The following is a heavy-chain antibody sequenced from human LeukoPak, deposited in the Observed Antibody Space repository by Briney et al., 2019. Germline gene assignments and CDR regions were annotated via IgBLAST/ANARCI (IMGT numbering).Heavy chain of an antibody. V-gene: IGHV3-23*01. J-gene: IGHJ3*02. CDR2: ISGSGGST. D-gene: IGHD3-3*01. CDR1: GFTFSSYA. Sequence: PGGSLRLSCAASGFTFSSYAMSWVRQAPGKGLEWVSAISGSGGSTYYADSVKGRFTISRDNSKNTLYLQMNSLRAEDTAVYYCAKDQFRAYYDFRSGPIGAFDIWGQGTMVTVSS. CDR3: AKDQFRAYYDFRSGPIGAFDI.